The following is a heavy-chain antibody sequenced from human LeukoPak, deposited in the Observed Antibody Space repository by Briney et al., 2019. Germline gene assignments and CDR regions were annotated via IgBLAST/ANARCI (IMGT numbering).Heavy chain of an antibody. CDR2: IYTSGST. J-gene: IGHJ4*02. D-gene: IGHD1-26*01. CDR1: GGSISSGSYY. Sequence: SETLSLTCTVSGGSISSGSYYWSWIRQPAGKGLEYIGRIYTSGSTNYNPSLKSRVTMSVDTSKNQFSLRLNSVTAADTAMYYCAKSGGYGLIDYWGQGTRVTVSS. V-gene: IGHV4-61*02. CDR3: AKSGGYGLIDY.